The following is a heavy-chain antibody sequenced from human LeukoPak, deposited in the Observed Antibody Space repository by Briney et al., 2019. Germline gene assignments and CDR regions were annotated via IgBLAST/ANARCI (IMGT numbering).Heavy chain of an antibody. CDR1: GFTFSSYA. CDR3: ARDSPDIVATIVASNYFDY. Sequence: GRSLRPSCAASGFTFSSYAMPWVRQAPGKGLEWVAVISYDGSNKYYADSVKGRFTISRNNSKDTLYLQMNSLRAEDTAVYYCARDSPDIVATIVASNYFDYWGQGTLVTVSS. J-gene: IGHJ4*02. CDR2: ISYDGSNK. D-gene: IGHD5-12*01. V-gene: IGHV3-30*04.